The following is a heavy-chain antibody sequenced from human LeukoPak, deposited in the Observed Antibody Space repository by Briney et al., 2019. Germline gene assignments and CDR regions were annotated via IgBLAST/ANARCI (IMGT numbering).Heavy chain of an antibody. V-gene: IGHV3-66*01. CDR3: ARNKSYYDYGMDV. CDR1: GFTVSSNY. CDR2: IYSGGST. Sequence: GGALRLSCAASGFTVSSNYLNWVREAPGKGLEWLSVIYSGGSTDYAESAKGRFTISRDDSKNTLYLQMSSLRAEDTAVYYCARNKSYYDYGMDVCGQGTTVTVSS. J-gene: IGHJ6*02.